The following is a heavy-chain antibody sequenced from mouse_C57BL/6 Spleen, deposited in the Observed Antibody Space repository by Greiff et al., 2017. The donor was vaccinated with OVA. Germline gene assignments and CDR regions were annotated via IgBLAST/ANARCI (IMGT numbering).Heavy chain of an antibody. D-gene: IGHD1-1*01. J-gene: IGHJ1*03. V-gene: IGHV1-59*01. CDR2: IDPSDSYT. Sequence: VQLQQPGAELVRPGTSVKLSCKASGYTFTSYWMHWVKQRPGQGLEWIGVIDPSDSYTNYNQKFKGKATLTVDTSSSTAYMQLSSLTSEDSAVYYCARTITTWYFDVWGTGTTVTVSS. CDR1: GYTFTSYW. CDR3: ARTITTWYFDV.